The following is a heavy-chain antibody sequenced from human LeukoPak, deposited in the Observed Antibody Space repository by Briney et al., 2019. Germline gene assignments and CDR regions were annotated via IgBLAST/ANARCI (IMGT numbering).Heavy chain of an antibody. D-gene: IGHD2-2*01. CDR2: ISAYNGNT. J-gene: IGHJ6*02. V-gene: IGHV1-18*01. CDR1: GYTFTSYG. CDR3: ARDTVVVVPAAMLGYYYYGMDV. Sequence: ASVKVSCKASGYTFTSYGISWVRQAPGQGLEWMGWISAYNGNTNYAQKLQGRVTMTTDTSTSTAYMELRSLRSDDTAVYYCARDTVVVVPAAMLGYYYYGMDVWGQGTTVTVSS.